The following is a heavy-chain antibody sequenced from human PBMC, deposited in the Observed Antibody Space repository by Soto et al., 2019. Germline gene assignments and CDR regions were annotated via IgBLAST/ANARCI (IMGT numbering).Heavy chain of an antibody. CDR3: ARGQWRENN. Sequence: PSETLSLTCAVYGGSSSDYHWTWIRQAPGKGLEWIGEVNHSGSTNYNPSLKSRVTISVDTSKNQFSLTLNSVTVADTAVYYCARGQWRENNWGQGTLVTVSS. CDR1: GGSSSDYH. V-gene: IGHV4-34*01. CDR2: VNHSGST. J-gene: IGHJ4*02. D-gene: IGHD6-19*01.